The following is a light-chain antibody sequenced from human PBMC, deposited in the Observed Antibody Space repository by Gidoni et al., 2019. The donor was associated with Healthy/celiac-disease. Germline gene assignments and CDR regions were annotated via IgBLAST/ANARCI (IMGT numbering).Light chain of an antibody. Sequence: DIQMTQSPSSLSASVGDRVTITCRASQSISSYLNWYQQKPGKAPKFLIYAASSLQSGVPSRFSGSGSATDFTLTIIRLQPEDFATYSCQQSYSTPWTFGQGTTVEIK. CDR3: QQSYSTPWT. CDR1: QSISSY. V-gene: IGKV1-39*01. J-gene: IGKJ1*01. CDR2: AAS.